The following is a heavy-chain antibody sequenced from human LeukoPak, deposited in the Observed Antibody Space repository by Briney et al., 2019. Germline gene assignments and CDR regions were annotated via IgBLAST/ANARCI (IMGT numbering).Heavy chain of an antibody. CDR3: ARVRNGATIDY. V-gene: IGHV1-2*02. Sequence: ASVKVSCKASGGTFSSYAISWVRQAPGQGLEWMGWINPNSGGTNYAQKFQGRVTMTRDTSISTAYMELSRLRSDDTAVYYCARVRNGATIDYWGQGTLVTVSS. CDR1: GGTFSSYA. CDR2: INPNSGGT. J-gene: IGHJ4*02. D-gene: IGHD1-26*01.